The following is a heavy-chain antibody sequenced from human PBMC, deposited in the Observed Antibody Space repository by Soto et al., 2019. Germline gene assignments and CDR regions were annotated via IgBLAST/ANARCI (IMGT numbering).Heavy chain of an antibody. CDR2: ISAYNGNT. CDR1: GYTFPSYG. J-gene: IGHJ6*03. D-gene: IGHD3-10*02. CDR3: ARAGACSGSSINRIYYYYYMDV. Sequence: ASVKVSCKASGYTFPSYGISWVRQAPGQGLEWMGWISAYNGNTNYAQKLQGRVTMTTDTSTSTAYMELRSLRSDDTAVYYCARAGACSGSSINRIYYYYYMDVWGKGTTVTVSS. V-gene: IGHV1-18*01.